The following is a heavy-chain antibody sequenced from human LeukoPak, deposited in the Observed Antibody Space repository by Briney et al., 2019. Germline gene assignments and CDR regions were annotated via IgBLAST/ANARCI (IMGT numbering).Heavy chain of an antibody. CDR2: IWYDGSNK. Sequence: SGGSLRLSCAASGFTFSSYGMHWVRQAPGKGLEWVAVIWYDGSNKYYADSVKGRFTISRDNSKNTLYLQTNSLRAEDTAVYYCARGNYYDSSGYNNWFDPWGQGTLVTVSS. D-gene: IGHD3-22*01. CDR3: ARGNYYDSSGYNNWFDP. J-gene: IGHJ5*02. V-gene: IGHV3-33*01. CDR1: GFTFSSYG.